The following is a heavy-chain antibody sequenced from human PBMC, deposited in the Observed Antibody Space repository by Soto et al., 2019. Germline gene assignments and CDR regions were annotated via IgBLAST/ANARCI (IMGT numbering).Heavy chain of an antibody. CDR2: ISSSSSTI. CDR3: ARDLDDGDYEYYYYYYGMDV. V-gene: IGHV3-48*02. Sequence: GGSLRLSCAASGFTFSSYSMNWVRQAPGKGLEWVSYISSSSSTIYYADTVKGRFTISRDNAKNSLYLQMNSLRDEDTAVYYCARDLDDGDYEYYYYYYGMDVWGQGTTVTAP. CDR1: GFTFSSYS. D-gene: IGHD4-17*01. J-gene: IGHJ6*02.